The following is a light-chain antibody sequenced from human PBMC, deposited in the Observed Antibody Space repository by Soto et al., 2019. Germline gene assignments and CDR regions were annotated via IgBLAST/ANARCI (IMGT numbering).Light chain of an antibody. J-gene: IGKJ2*01. CDR3: QQYHNWPPQYT. Sequence: EIVMTQSPASLSVSPGDGATLSCRASQSVASNVVWYQQKPGQGPRLLIHGASTRAVGVPARFSGSGSGTDFTLTISSLQSEDLAVYYCQQYHNWPPQYTFGQATKLRIK. CDR2: GAS. CDR1: QSVASN. V-gene: IGKV3-15*01.